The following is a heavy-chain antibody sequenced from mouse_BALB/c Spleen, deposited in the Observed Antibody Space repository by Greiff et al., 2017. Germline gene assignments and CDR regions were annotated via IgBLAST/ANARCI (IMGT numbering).Heavy chain of an antibody. CDR3: ARFNYGFYYAMDY. CDR2: IDPANGNT. CDR1: GFNIKDTY. Sequence: EVQLQQSGAELVKPGASVKLSCTASGFNIKDTYMHWVKQRPEQGLEWIGRIDPANGNTKYDPKFQGKATITADTSSNTAYLQLSSLTSEDTAVYYCARFNYGFYYAMDYWGQGTSVTVSS. D-gene: IGHD1-2*01. J-gene: IGHJ4*01. V-gene: IGHV14-3*02.